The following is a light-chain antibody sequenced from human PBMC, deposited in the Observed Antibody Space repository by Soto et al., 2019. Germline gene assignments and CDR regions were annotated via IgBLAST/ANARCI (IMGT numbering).Light chain of an antibody. CDR2: VAS. CDR3: QQYNVWPLT. V-gene: IGKV3-15*01. J-gene: IGKJ4*01. CDR1: QSVSSN. Sequence: MTQSPSTLSASVGDRVTITCRASQSVSSNLAWYQQKPGQTPKLLIYVASTRATGIPARFSGSGSGTEFTLTISSLQSEVFAVYYCQQYNVWPLTFGGGTKVEFK.